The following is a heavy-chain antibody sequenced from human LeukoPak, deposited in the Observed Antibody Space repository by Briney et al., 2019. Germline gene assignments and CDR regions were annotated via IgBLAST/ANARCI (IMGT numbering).Heavy chain of an antibody. Sequence: ASVKVSCKASGYTFTSYGISWVRQAPGQGLEWMGWISAYNGNTNYAQKLQGRVTMTTDTSTSTAYMEQRSLRSDDTAVYYCARVVPAARSSGPPDYWGQGTLVTVSS. CDR2: ISAYNGNT. J-gene: IGHJ4*02. V-gene: IGHV1-18*04. D-gene: IGHD2-2*01. CDR3: ARVVPAARSSGPPDY. CDR1: GYTFTSYG.